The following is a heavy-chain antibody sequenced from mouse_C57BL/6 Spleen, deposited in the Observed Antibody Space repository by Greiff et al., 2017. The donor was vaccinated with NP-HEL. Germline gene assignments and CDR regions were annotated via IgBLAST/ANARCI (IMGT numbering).Heavy chain of an antibody. J-gene: IGHJ1*03. CDR2: IDPETGGT. V-gene: IGHV1-15*01. Sequence: QVQLQQSGAELVRPGASVTLSCKASGYTFTDYEMHWVKQTPVHGLEWIGAIDPETGGTAYNQKFKGKAILTADKSSSTAYMELRSLTSEDSAVYYCTRSGHYGSSYSWYFDVWGTGTTVTVSS. CDR1: GYTFTDYE. D-gene: IGHD1-1*01. CDR3: TRSGHYGSSYSWYFDV.